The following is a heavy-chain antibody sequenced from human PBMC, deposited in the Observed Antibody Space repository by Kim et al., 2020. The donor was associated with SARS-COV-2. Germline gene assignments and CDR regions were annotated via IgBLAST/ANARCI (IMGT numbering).Heavy chain of an antibody. V-gene: IGHV1-8*01. CDR3: ARENPAASDALDL. D-gene: IGHD6-25*01. J-gene: IGHJ3*01. Sequence: ASVKVSCKPSGYTFTNYDINWVRQATGQGPEWMGWMNPRNGNTGYVQKFQGRVTMTRDTSISTAYMELSSLKSEDTAVYYCARENPAASDALDLWGQGTIVTVSS. CDR1: GYTFTNYD. CDR2: MNPRNGNT.